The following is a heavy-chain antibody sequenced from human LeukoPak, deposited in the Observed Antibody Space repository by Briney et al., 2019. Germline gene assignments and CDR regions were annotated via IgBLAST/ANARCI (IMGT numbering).Heavy chain of an antibody. CDR2: INHSGST. D-gene: IGHD3-10*01. CDR1: GGSFSGYY. V-gene: IGHV4-34*01. Sequence: SETLSLTCTVYGGSFSGYYWSWIRQPPGKGLEWIGEINHSGSTNYNPSLKSRVTFSVDTSKNQFSLELSSVTAADTAVYFCARGDSSNYYGSGSYYNTKYSWFDPWGQGTLVAVSS. CDR3: ARGDSSNYYGSGSYYNTKYSWFDP. J-gene: IGHJ5*02.